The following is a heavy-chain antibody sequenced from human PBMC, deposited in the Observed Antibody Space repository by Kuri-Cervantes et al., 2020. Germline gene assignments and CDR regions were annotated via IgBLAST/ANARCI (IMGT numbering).Heavy chain of an antibody. CDR3: ARLGIAAAGTPDDY. J-gene: IGHJ4*02. D-gene: IGHD6-13*01. V-gene: IGHV3-33*01. CDR1: GFTLSSYG. CDR2: IWYDGSNK. Sequence: GESLKISCAAPGFTLSSYGMHWVRQAPGKGLEWVAVIWYDGSNKYYADSVKGRFTISRDNSKNTLYLQMNSLRAEDTAVYYCARLGIAAAGTPDDYWGQGTLVTVSS.